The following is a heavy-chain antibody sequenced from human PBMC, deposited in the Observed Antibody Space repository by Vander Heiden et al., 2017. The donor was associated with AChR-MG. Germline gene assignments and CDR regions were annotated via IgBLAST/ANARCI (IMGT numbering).Heavy chain of an antibody. D-gene: IGHD1-1*01. V-gene: IGHV1-46*03. J-gene: IGHJ3*02. CDR2: INPSGGST. CDR1: GYTFTGYY. CDR3: VRTTGMRGGAFDI. Sequence: QVQLVQSGAEVKKPGASVKVSCKASGYTFTGYYMHWVRQAPGQGLEWMGIINPSGGSTSYAQKFQGRVTVTRDTSTSTVYMELTSLRSEDTAVYYCVRTTGMRGGAFDIWGQGTMVTVSS.